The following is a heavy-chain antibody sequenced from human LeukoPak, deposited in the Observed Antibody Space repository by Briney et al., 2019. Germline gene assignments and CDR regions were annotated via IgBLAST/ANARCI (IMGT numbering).Heavy chain of an antibody. CDR3: ARALKYDSDSANEYYEYFQY. CDR2: IYNGGST. Sequence: GGSLRLSCAASGFTVRSNSMSWVRQAPGKGLEWVSVIYNGGSTYHTDSVKGRFSISRDNSKNTVYLQMNSLRVEDTAVYYCARALKYDSDSANEYYEYFQYWGQAALVTVSS. J-gene: IGHJ1*01. D-gene: IGHD3-22*01. CDR1: GFTVRSNS. V-gene: IGHV3-66*01.